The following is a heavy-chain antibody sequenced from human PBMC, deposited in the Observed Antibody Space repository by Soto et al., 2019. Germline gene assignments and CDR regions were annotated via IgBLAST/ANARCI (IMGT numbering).Heavy chain of an antibody. CDR2: ISSSSSTI. CDR3: ARDGEGAYCSGGSCYPPPPPAFDT. D-gene: IGHD2-15*01. Sequence: EVQLVESGGGLVQPGGSLRLSCAASGFTFSSYSMNWVRQAPGKGLEWVSYISSSSSTIYYADSVKGRFTISRDNAKNSLYLQMNRLRDEDTAVYYCARDGEGAYCSGGSCYPPPPPAFDTWGQGTMVTVSS. V-gene: IGHV3-48*02. J-gene: IGHJ3*02. CDR1: GFTFSSYS.